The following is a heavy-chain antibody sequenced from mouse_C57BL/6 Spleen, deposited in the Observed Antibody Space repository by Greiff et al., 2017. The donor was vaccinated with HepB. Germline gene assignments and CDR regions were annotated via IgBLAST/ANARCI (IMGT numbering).Heavy chain of an antibody. Sequence: EVQLQQSGPELVKPGASVKISCKASGYTFTDYYMNWVKQSHGKSLEWIGDINPNNGGTSYNQKFKGKATLTVDKSSSTASMGLRSLTSADSAVYYCARKGNWDERFAYWGQGTLVTVSA. CDR1: GYTFTDYY. D-gene: IGHD4-1*01. J-gene: IGHJ3*01. CDR3: ARKGNWDERFAY. V-gene: IGHV1-26*01. CDR2: INPNNGGT.